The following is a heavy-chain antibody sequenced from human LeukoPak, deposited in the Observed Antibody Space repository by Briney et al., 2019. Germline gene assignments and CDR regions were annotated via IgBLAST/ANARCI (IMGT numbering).Heavy chain of an antibody. J-gene: IGHJ4*02. V-gene: IGHV3-48*03. CDR3: ARGFRGYSYAFDY. CDR1: GFTFSSYE. Sequence: GGSLRLSCAASGFTFSSYEMNWVRQAPGKGLEWVSYISSSGSTIYYADSVKGRFTISRDNAKNSPYLQMNSLRAEDTAVYYCARGFRGYSYAFDYWGQGTLVTVSS. CDR2: ISSSGSTI. D-gene: IGHD5-18*01.